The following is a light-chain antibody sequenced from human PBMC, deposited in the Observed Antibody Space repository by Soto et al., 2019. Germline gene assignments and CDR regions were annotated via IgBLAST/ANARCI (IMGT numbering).Light chain of an antibody. CDR1: QSVDSY. CDR2: DAS. CDR3: QQRSNWPPWT. J-gene: IGKJ1*01. Sequence: IVLPQSPATLSLSPGERSTLSCSCSQSVDSYLAWYQQKPGQAPRLLIYDASNRATGIPARFSGSGSGTDFTLTISSLEPEDFAVYYCQQRSNWPPWTFGQGTKVDIK. V-gene: IGKV3-11*01.